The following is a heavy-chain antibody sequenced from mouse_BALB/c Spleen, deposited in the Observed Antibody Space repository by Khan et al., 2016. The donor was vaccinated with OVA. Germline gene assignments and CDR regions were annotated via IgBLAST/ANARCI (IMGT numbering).Heavy chain of an antibody. V-gene: IGHV14-3*02. J-gene: IGHJ4*01. CDR2: IDPANGHT. Sequence: VQLKESGTELVKPGASVNLSCTASGFNIKDTYIHWVRQRPEQGLTWIGRIDPANGHTKYDPKFQGKSTVTADTSSNTAYLQLTSLTSEDTAVXYCASSFLLYAMVYWGQGTSVTVSS. D-gene: IGHD1-2*01. CDR1: GFNIKDTY. CDR3: ASSFLLYAMVY.